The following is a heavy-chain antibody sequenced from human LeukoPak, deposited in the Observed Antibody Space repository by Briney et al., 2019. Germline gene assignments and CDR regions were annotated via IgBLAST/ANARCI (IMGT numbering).Heavy chain of an antibody. J-gene: IGHJ4*02. D-gene: IGHD3-10*01. CDR1: GFTFSSYG. CDR3: AKEGGITMVREPFDY. Sequence: PGRSLRLSCAASGFTFSSYGMHWVRQAPGKGLEWVAVISYDGSNKYYADSVKGRFTISRDNSKNTLYLQMNSLRAEDTAVYYCAKEGGITMVREPFDYWGQGTRVTVSS. CDR2: ISYDGSNK. V-gene: IGHV3-30*18.